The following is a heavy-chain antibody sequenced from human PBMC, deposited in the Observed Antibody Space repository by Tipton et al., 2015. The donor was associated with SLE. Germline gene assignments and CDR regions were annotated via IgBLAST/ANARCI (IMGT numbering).Heavy chain of an antibody. CDR2: MHHNGST. CDR3: ATGHFDF. V-gene: IGHV4-38-2*02. D-gene: IGHD1-1*01. CDR1: LYSIGSGFY. J-gene: IGHJ5*01. Sequence: TLSLTCTVSLYSIGSGFYWDWVRQAPGNGLEWVATMHHNGSTYYNPSLRSRVAVSMDTSRNQFSLRPKSVTAVDTAVYYCATGHFDFWGQGRLVTVSS.